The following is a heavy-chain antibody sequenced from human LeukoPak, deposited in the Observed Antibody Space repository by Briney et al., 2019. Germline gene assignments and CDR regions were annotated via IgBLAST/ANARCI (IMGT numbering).Heavy chain of an antibody. CDR2: IWYDGSNK. Sequence: PGTSLRLSCAASGVTFRSHGMHWVRQAPGKGLEWVAFIWYDGSNKYYTDSVKVRFTISRDNSKNTLYLQMNSRRAEDTAVYYCAGDRATGYFDYWGQGALVTISS. D-gene: IGHD1-26*01. CDR1: GVTFRSHG. CDR3: AGDRATGYFDY. V-gene: IGHV3-33*01. J-gene: IGHJ4*02.